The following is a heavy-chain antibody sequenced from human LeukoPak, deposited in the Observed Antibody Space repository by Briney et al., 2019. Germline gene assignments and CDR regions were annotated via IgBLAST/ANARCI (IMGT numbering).Heavy chain of an antibody. V-gene: IGHV3-7*01. Sequence: GGSLRLSCAASGFIFSNYWMSWVRQAAGKGLEWVANIKEDGSEKHYVDSAKGRFTISRDNAKNSLYLQMNSLRAQDTAVYYCARPGQRDAFDIWGQGTMVTVSS. CDR2: IKEDGSEK. D-gene: IGHD1-1*01. CDR1: GFIFSNYW. J-gene: IGHJ3*02. CDR3: ARPGQRDAFDI.